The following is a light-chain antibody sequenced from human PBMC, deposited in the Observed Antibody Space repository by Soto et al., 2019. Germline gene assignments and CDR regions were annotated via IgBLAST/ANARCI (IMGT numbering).Light chain of an antibody. V-gene: IGLV2-14*01. J-gene: IGLJ1*01. CDR1: SSDVGGYNY. Sequence: QSALTQPASVSGSPGQSITISCTGTSSDVGGYNYVSWYQQHPGKAPKLMIYEVSNRPSGVSNRFPGSKSGNTAALTISGLQAEDEADYYCSPYTSSSTLYVFGTGTKVTVL. CDR2: EVS. CDR3: SPYTSSSTLYV.